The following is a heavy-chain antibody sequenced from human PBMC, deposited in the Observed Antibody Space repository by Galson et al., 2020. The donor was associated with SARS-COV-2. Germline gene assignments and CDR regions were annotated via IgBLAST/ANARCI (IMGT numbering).Heavy chain of an antibody. CDR1: GFTFSSYW. CDR2: IKQDGSEK. J-gene: IGHJ4*02. V-gene: IGHV3-7*01. CDR3: ARVYSGSWSFDY. Sequence: QLGESLKISCAASGFTFSSYWMSWVRQAPGKGLEWVANIKQDGSEKYYVDSVKGRFTISRDNAKNSLYLQMNSLRAEDTAVYYCARVYSGSWSFDYWGQGTLVTVSS. D-gene: IGHD1-26*01.